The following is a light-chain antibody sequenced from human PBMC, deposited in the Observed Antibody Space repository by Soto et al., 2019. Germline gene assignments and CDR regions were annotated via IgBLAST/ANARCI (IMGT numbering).Light chain of an antibody. CDR1: QSISTW. J-gene: IGKJ1*01. V-gene: IGKV1-5*03. CDR3: QQYDGYLT. Sequence: DIQMTQSPSNLSASVGDRVTLTGRASQSISTWLAWYQQKPGKAPKLLIYKTSSLERGVPSRFSGSGSGTEFTLTISSLQPDDFATDYCQQYDGYLTFGQGTKGDIK. CDR2: KTS.